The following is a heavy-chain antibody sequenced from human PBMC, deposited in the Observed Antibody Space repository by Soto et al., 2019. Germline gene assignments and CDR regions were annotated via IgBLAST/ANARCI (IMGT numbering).Heavy chain of an antibody. J-gene: IGHJ4*02. CDR3: AKTLIGWYSPFDY. CDR1: GFTFSSYA. Sequence: EVQLLESGGGLVQPGGSLRLSCAASGFTFSSYAMSWVRQAPGKGLEWVSTISGSGGSTYYADSVKGRFTLSRDNSKNTLYLQMNSLRAEDTDVYYWAKTLIGWYSPFDYWGQGTLVTVSS. V-gene: IGHV3-23*01. D-gene: IGHD6-19*01. CDR2: ISGSGGST.